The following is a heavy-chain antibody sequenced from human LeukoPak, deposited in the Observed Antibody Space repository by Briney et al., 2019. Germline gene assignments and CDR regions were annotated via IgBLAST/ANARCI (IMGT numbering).Heavy chain of an antibody. CDR2: IYHSGST. V-gene: IGHV4-30-2*01. J-gene: IGHJ6*02. CDR3: ARRDRDLWFGPNHRRYGMDV. D-gene: IGHD3-10*01. CDR1: GGSISSGGYS. Sequence: PSQTLSLTCTVSGGSISSGGYSWSWIRQPPGKGLEWIGYIYHSGSTYYNPSLKSRVTISVDTSKNQFSLKLSSVTAADTAVYYCARRDRDLWFGPNHRRYGMDVWGQGTTVTVSS.